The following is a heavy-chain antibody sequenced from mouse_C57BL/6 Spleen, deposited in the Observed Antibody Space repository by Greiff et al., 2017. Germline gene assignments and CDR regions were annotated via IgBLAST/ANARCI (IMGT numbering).Heavy chain of an antibody. CDR1: GFTFSDYG. J-gene: IGHJ2*01. Sequence: EVKLMESGGGLVKPGGSLKLSCAASGFTFSDYGMHWVRQAPEKGLEWVAYISSGSSTIYYADTVKGRFTISRDNAKNTLFLQMTILRSEDTAMYYCARADYYGSSYFDYWGQGTTLTVSS. CDR3: ARADYYGSSYFDY. CDR2: ISSGSSTI. D-gene: IGHD1-1*01. V-gene: IGHV5-17*01.